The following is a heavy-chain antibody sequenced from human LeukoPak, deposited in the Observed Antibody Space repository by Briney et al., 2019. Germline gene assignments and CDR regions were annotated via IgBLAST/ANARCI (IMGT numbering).Heavy chain of an antibody. V-gene: IGHV4-39*01. D-gene: IGHD3-22*01. J-gene: IGHJ4*02. CDR3: ATLRSITVIVVVSPGLFDY. CDR2: IYYSGST. CDR1: RGAISSSSYY. Sequence: SETLSLTCTVSRGAISSSSYYWGWIRQPPGKGLEWVGSIYYSGSTYYNPSLKGRVAISVDTSKNQFSLKLSSVTAADTAVYYCATLRSITVIVVVSPGLFDYWGQGTLVTVSS.